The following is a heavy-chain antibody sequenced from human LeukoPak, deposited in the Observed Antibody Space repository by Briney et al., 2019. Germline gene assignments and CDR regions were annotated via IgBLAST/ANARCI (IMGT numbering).Heavy chain of an antibody. CDR1: GFTFRSYA. Sequence: GGSLRLSCAASGFTFRSYAMSWVRQAPGKGLEWVSAISGSGGSTYYADSVKGRFTISRDNSKNTLYLQMNSLRAEDTAVYYCAKGSIAVAGKGAYFDYWGQGTLVTVSS. V-gene: IGHV3-23*01. J-gene: IGHJ4*02. CDR2: ISGSGGST. CDR3: AKGSIAVAGKGAYFDY. D-gene: IGHD6-19*01.